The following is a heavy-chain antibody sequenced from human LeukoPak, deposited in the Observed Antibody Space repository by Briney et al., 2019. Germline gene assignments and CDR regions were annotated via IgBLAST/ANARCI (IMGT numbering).Heavy chain of an antibody. CDR1: GGSISSYY. D-gene: IGHD6-13*01. V-gene: IGHV4-59*01. CDR3: AREGPRYSSSGTFDY. J-gene: IGHJ4*02. CDR2: IYYSGST. Sequence: SETLSPTCTVSGGSISSYYWSWIRQPPGKGLEWIGYIYYSGSTNYNPSLKSRVTISVDTSKNQFSLKLSSVTAADTAVYYCAREGPRYSSSGTFDYWGQGTLVTVSS.